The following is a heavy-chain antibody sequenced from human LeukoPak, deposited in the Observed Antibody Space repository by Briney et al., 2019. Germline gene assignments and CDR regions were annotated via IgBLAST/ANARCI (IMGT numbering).Heavy chain of an antibody. J-gene: IGHJ6*02. CDR2: IYYSGST. CDR3: GRVEGRQWPYYYYYGMDV. D-gene: IGHD6-19*01. Sequence: SETLSLTCTVSGGSISSYYWSWIRQPPGKGLEWIGYIYYSGSTNYNPSLKSRVTISVDTSKNQFSLKLSSVTAADTAVYYCGRVEGRQWPYYYYYGMDVWGQGTTVTVSS. V-gene: IGHV4-59*01. CDR1: GGSISSYY.